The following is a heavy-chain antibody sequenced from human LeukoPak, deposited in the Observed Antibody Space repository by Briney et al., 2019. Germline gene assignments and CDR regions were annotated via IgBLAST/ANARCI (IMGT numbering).Heavy chain of an antibody. J-gene: IGHJ4*02. Sequence: ASVKGSCKASGYTFTSYGIIWVRQAPGQGLDCMGWISAYNGKTKYVHKFQGRVTMTTDTSTSTAYMEVRSLRSDDTAVYYCARGLPPRRNYDSRGYYSYYCDYWGQGTLVTVSS. CDR2: ISAYNGKT. V-gene: IGHV1-18*01. D-gene: IGHD3-22*01. CDR3: ARGLPPRRNYDSRGYYSYYCDY. CDR1: GYTFTSYG.